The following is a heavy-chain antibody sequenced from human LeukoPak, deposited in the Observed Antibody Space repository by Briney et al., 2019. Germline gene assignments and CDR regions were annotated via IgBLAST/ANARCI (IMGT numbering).Heavy chain of an antibody. CDR2: ISSSSSTI. V-gene: IGHV3-48*01. CDR3: ATPLGYCSSTSCYRAFDI. Sequence: GSLRLSCAASGFTFSSYSMNWVRQAPGKGLEWVSYISSSSSTIYYADSVKGRFTISRDNAKNSLYLQMNSLRAEDTAVYYCATPLGYCSSTSCYRAFDIWGQGTMVTVSS. D-gene: IGHD2-2*02. J-gene: IGHJ3*02. CDR1: GFTFSSYS.